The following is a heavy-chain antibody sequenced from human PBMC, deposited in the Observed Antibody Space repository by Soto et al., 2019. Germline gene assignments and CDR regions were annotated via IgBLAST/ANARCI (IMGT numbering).Heavy chain of an antibody. Sequence: PSETLSLTCTVSGGSISSYYLSWIRQPPGKGLEWIGYIYYSGSTNYNPSLKSRVTISVDTSKNQFSLKLSSVTAADTAVYYCARSGEWWFDPWGQGTLVTVSS. CDR3: ARSGEWWFDP. D-gene: IGHD3-10*01. CDR1: GGSISSYY. J-gene: IGHJ5*02. V-gene: IGHV4-59*01. CDR2: IYYSGST.